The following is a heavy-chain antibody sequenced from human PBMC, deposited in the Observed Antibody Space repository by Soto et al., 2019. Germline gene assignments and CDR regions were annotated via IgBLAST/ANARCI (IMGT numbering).Heavy chain of an antibody. J-gene: IGHJ6*02. CDR1: GYTFTSYG. CDR2: ISAYNGNT. CDR3: AREGYYGSGSQYYYYGMGV. Sequence: GASLKVSCKASGYTFTSYGISWVRKAPGQGLEWMGWISAYNGNTNYAQKLQGRVTMTTDTSTSTAYMELRSLRSDDTAVYYCAREGYYGSGSQYYYYGMGVWGQGTTVTVSS. V-gene: IGHV1-18*04. D-gene: IGHD3-10*01.